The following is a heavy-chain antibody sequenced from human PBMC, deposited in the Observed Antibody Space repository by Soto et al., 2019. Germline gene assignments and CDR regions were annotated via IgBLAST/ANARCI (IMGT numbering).Heavy chain of an antibody. J-gene: IGHJ5*02. CDR3: ARSQSLYYDILTGYILLNWFDP. D-gene: IGHD3-9*01. V-gene: IGHV1-18*01. CDR1: GYTFTSYG. CDR2: ISAYNGNT. Sequence: ASVKVSCKASGYTFTSYGISWVRQAPGQGLEWMGWISAYNGNTNYAQKPQGRVTMTTDTSTSTAYMELRSLRSDDTAVYYCARSQSLYYDILTGYILLNWFDPWGQGTLVTVSS.